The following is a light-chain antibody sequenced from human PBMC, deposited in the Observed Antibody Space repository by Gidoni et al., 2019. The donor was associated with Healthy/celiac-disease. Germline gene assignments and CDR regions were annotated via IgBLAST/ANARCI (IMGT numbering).Light chain of an antibody. V-gene: IGKV1-12*02. CDR3: QPANSFPST. CDR1: QVIGSV. CDR2: AAS. J-gene: IGKJ4*01. Sequence: DIQMTQSPSFGSASVGDRVTITCRASQVIGSVLAWYQQKPGKAPKLLIYAASSLKSGVPSRSSGSGSGTDFTLAINILQPEDFATYYWQPANSFPSTFGGGTKVEIK.